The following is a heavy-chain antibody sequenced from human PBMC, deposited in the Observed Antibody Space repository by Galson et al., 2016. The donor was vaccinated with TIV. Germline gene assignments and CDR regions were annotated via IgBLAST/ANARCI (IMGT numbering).Heavy chain of an antibody. D-gene: IGHD2/OR15-2a*01. Sequence: SVKVSCKVSGHSLNELVIHWVRQAPGKGLEWMAGFDPEQHKKIYAQKLEGRVTLTDDTSTDTAFLELSSLSFEDTAVYYCASVAWFPGLSLDNWGQGTLVIVSS. V-gene: IGHV1-24*01. CDR2: FDPEQHKK. CDR3: ASVAWFPGLSLDN. CDR1: GHSLNELV. J-gene: IGHJ4*02.